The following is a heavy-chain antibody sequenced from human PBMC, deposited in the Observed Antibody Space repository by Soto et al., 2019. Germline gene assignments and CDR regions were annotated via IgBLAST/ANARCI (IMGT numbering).Heavy chain of an antibody. CDR1: GFPFSDHY. CDR2: IRNKANSYTT. V-gene: IGHV3-72*01. CDR3: IREGFCTGGSCYSSYLDF. Sequence: EVQLVESGGGLVQPGGSLRLSCAAFGFPFSDHYMDWVRQAPGKGLEWVGRIRNKANSYTTEYAASVKGRFTVSRDDSKKSLLLQMNSLKTEDTAVYYCIREGFCTGGSCYSSYLDFWGQGTLVTVSS. D-gene: IGHD2-15*01. J-gene: IGHJ4*02.